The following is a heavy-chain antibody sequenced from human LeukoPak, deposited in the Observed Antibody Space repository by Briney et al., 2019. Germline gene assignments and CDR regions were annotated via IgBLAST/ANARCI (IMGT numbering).Heavy chain of an antibody. CDR1: GFTFSSYE. V-gene: IGHV3-48*03. J-gene: IGHJ6*04. CDR2: ISSSGSTI. Sequence: PGGSLRLSCAASGFTFSSYEMNWVPQAPGKGLEWVSYISSSGSTIYYADSVKGRFTISRDNAKNSLYLQMNSLRAEDTAVYYCAELGITMIGGVWGKGTTVTISS. D-gene: IGHD3-10*02. CDR3: AELGITMIGGV.